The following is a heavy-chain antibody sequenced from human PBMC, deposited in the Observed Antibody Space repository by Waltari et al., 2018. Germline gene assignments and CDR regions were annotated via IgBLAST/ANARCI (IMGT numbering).Heavy chain of an antibody. Sequence: EVQLVESGGGLVKPAGSLRLSCAASGFTFSSYTMNWVRQAPGKGLEWVSSISGSSDYIYYANSVKGRFTISRDNAKNSLYLQMNSLRVEDTAAYYCARGQGELDYWGQGTLVTVSS. CDR1: GFTFSSYT. CDR3: ARGQGELDY. CDR2: ISGSSDYI. V-gene: IGHV3-21*01. J-gene: IGHJ4*02.